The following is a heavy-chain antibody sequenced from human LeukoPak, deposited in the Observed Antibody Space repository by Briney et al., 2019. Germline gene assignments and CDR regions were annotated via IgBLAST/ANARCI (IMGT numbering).Heavy chain of an antibody. CDR1: GGSISSSSYY. D-gene: IGHD3-10*01. V-gene: IGHV4-39*07. J-gene: IGHJ4*02. CDR2: INHSGST. CDR3: ARRGGLMVRGGTIRRGYYFDY. Sequence: PSETLSLTCTVSGGSISSSSYYWSWIRQPPGKGLEWIGEINHSGSTNYNPSLKSRVTISVDTSKNQFSLKLSSVTAADTAVYYCARRGGLMVRGGTIRRGYYFDYWGQGTLVTVSS.